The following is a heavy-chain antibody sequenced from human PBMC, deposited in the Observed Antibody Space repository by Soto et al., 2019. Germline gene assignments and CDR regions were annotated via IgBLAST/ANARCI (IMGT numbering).Heavy chain of an antibody. CDR3: AKDREEYYYDSSGLNWFDP. CDR1: GFTFSSYG. D-gene: IGHD3-22*01. V-gene: IGHV3-30*18. J-gene: IGHJ5*02. Sequence: PGGSLRLSCAASGFTFSSYGMHWVRQAPGKGLEWVAVISYDGSNKYYADSVRGRFTISRDDSKNTLYLQMNSLRAEDTAVYYCAKDREEYYYDSSGLNWFDPWGQGT. CDR2: ISYDGSNK.